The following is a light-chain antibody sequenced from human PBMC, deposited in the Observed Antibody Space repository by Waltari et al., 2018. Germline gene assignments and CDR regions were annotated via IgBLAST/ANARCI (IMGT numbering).Light chain of an antibody. J-gene: IGLJ2*01. Sequence: SYVLTQPPSVSVAPGQTARITCGGSDIGDKRVHWYQHKTGRATLLVVYDDTDRPSGIPGRISGSNSGYTATLSITRVEAGDEADYYCQVWDSDGDYVVFGGGTKLIVL. CDR2: DDT. CDR1: DIGDKR. V-gene: IGLV3-21*02. CDR3: QVWDSDGDYVV.